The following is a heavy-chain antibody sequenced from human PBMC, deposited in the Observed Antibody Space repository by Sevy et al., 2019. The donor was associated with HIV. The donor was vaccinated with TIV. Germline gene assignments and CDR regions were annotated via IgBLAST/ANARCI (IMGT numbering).Heavy chain of an antibody. J-gene: IGHJ2*01. CDR3: AKWGTLIVVVTPSWYFDL. Sequence: GGSLRLSCAASGVTFSNYAMNWVRQAPGKGLEWVSTITGSGGTTYYADSVKGRFTISRDNSKNTLYLQINSLRAEDTAVYYCAKWGTLIVVVTPSWYFDLRGRGTLVIVSS. CDR2: ITGSGGTT. CDR1: GVTFSNYA. D-gene: IGHD3-22*01. V-gene: IGHV3-23*01.